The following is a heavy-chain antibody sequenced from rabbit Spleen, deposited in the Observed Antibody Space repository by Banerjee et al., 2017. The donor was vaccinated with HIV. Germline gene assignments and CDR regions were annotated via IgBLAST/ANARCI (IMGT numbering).Heavy chain of an antibody. CDR1: GVSFSDKDV. Sequence: LQESGGGLVKPEGSLTLTCKASGVSFSDKDVMCWVRQAPGKGLEWIACINTVTGKSVYASWAKGRFIMSRTSSTTVTLQMTSLTAADTATYFCVRDRGVDYTYGYAGNTYASPFNLWGQGTLVTVS. CDR3: VRDRGVDYTYGYAGNTYASPFNL. D-gene: IGHD6-1*01. CDR2: INTVTGKS. V-gene: IGHV1S45*01. J-gene: IGHJ4*01.